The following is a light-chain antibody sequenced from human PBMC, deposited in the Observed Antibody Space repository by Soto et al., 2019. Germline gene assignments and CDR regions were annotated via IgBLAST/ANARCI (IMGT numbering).Light chain of an antibody. CDR2: DAS. CDR1: QSINSW. Sequence: DIHMTQSPSTLSASLGDRVSITCRASQSINSWLAWYQQKPGKAPKLLIYDASSLQSGFPSRFSGSESGAEFPLTISVLQPDDFATYYCQQYKNYPFTFGPGTKV. CDR3: QQYKNYPFT. J-gene: IGKJ3*01. V-gene: IGKV1-5*01.